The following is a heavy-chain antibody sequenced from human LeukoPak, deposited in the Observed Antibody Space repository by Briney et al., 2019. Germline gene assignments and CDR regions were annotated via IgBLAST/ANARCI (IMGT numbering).Heavy chain of an antibody. CDR1: GFTFGDYA. CDR3: TRDRGAYNLYDY. J-gene: IGHJ4*02. Sequence: GGSLRLSCTASGFTFGDYAMSWIRQAPGKGLEWVGFIRCKAYGETADYAASVKGRFTISRDDSKAIAYLQMNSLKTEDTAVYHCTRDRGAYNLYDYWGQGTLVTVSS. V-gene: IGHV3-49*03. CDR2: IRCKAYGETA. D-gene: IGHD1-1*01.